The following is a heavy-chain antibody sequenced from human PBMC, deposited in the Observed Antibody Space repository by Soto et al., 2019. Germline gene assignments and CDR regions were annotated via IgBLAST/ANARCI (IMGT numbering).Heavy chain of an antibody. CDR1: GCAISSSSYY. V-gene: IGHV4-39*01. D-gene: IGHD5-18*01. CDR3: ARQGGIYSYGSYYYYGMDV. J-gene: IGHJ6*02. CDR2: IYYSGST. Sequence: SETLSLTCTVSGCAISSSSYYWGWIRQRPGKGLQWIGSIYYSGSTYYNPSLKSRVTISVDTSKNQFSLKLSSVTAADTAVYYCARQGGIYSYGSYYYYGMDVWGQGTTVT.